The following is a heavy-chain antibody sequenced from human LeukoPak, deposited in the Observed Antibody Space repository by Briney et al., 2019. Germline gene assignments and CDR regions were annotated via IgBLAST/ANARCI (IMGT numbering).Heavy chain of an antibody. CDR3: ARGRGSTSSNFDY. Sequence: ASVTVSFKASVYTFTDYYMHWVRQAPGQGREWMGWINPNNGGTNYAQKFQGRVTMTRDTSISTAYMELSRLTSDDTAVYCCARGRGSTSSNFDYWGQGTLVTVSS. CDR1: VYTFTDYY. CDR2: INPNNGGT. D-gene: IGHD2-2*01. J-gene: IGHJ4*02. V-gene: IGHV1-2*02.